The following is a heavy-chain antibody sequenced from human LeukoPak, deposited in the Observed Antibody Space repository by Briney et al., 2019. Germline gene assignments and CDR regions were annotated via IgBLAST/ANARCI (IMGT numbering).Heavy chain of an antibody. CDR1: GFTFSNFW. Sequence: GGSLRLSCAASGFTFSNFWISWVRQAPGKGLEWVANINQDGSEKYYVDSVKGQFTISRDNSKNTLYLQMNSLRAEDTAVYYCAKEMGAVAGRNYYYYYYMDVWGKGTTVTVSS. V-gene: IGHV3-7*01. CDR2: INQDGSEK. D-gene: IGHD6-19*01. CDR3: AKEMGAVAGRNYYYYYYMDV. J-gene: IGHJ6*03.